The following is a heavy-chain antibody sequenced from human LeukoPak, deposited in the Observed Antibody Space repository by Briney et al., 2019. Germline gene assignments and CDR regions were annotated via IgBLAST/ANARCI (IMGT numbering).Heavy chain of an antibody. V-gene: IGHV1-46*01. D-gene: IGHD6-19*01. Sequence: GASVKVSCKSSGYTFTSYYVHRVRQAPGQGLEWMGIINPSGGSTTYAQKFQGRLTMTRDTSTTTVYMELSSLRSEDTAVYYCARVGFSSGWYIAFDIWGQGTMVTVSS. CDR2: INPSGGST. J-gene: IGHJ3*02. CDR3: ARVGFSSGWYIAFDI. CDR1: GYTFTSYY.